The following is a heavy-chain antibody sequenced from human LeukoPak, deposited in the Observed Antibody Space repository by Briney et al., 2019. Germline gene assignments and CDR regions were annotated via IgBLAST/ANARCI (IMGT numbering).Heavy chain of an antibody. CDR3: ASHQGWLRFKWAFDI. J-gene: IGHJ3*02. V-gene: IGHV4-39*01. CDR2: IYYSVST. CDR1: GASISSTSFY. Sequence: KPSETLSLACTVSGASISSTSFYWGWIRQPPGKGLEWIGSIYYSVSTFYNPSLKSRVTISVDTSRNQFSLRLRSVTAADTAVYYCASHQGWLRFKWAFDIWGQGTMVTVSS. D-gene: IGHD5-12*01.